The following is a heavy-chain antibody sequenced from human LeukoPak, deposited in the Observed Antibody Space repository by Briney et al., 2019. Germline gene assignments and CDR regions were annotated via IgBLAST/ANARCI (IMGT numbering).Heavy chain of an antibody. CDR1: GFSFDTYT. CDR3: AIDVIDGLPDYFNY. J-gene: IGHJ4*02. V-gene: IGHV3-30-3*01. CDR2: ISHDRVTT. Sequence: GGSLRLSCVASGFSFDTYTMHWVRQAPGKGLEWVAVISHDRVTTFYADSVKGRFTISRDKSKNIQYLQMNALRVDDTAVYYCAIDVIDGLPDYFNYWGQGTLVTVSS. D-gene: IGHD2-21*01.